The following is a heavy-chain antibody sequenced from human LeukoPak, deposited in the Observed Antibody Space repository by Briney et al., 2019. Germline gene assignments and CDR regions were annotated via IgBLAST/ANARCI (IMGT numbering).Heavy chain of an antibody. D-gene: IGHD6-13*01. V-gene: IGHV1-8*01. CDR3: ARVRSSSWFHAFDI. J-gene: IGHJ3*02. Sequence: ASVKVSCKASGYTFTSYDINWVRQATGQGLEWMGWMNPNSGNTGYAQKFQGRVTMTRDTSTSTVYMELSSLRSEDTAVYYCARVRSSSWFHAFDIWGQGTMVTVSS. CDR1: GYTFTSYD. CDR2: MNPNSGNT.